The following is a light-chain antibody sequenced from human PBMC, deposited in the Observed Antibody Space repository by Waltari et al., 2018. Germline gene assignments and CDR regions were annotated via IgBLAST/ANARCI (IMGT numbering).Light chain of an antibody. CDR1: TGAVTSGQF. CDR2: DTS. CDR3: SVSYSGHVI. Sequence: QVVVTQEPSLTVSPGGTVTLTCGSSTGAVTSGQFPYWFLQKPGQAPRTLVYDTSNKHSWNPGRFSGSLLGGKAALTLSGAQPEDEAEYYCSVSYSGHVIFGGGTKLTVL. J-gene: IGLJ2*01. V-gene: IGLV7-46*01.